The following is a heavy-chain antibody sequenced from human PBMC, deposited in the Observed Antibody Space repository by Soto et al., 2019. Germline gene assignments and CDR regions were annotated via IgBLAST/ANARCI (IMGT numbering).Heavy chain of an antibody. CDR3: ARDTYYYGSGSYYPYYGMDV. CDR1: GFTFSSYA. J-gene: IGHJ6*02. CDR2: ISYDGSNK. V-gene: IGHV3-30-3*01. D-gene: IGHD3-10*01. Sequence: LRLSCAASGFTFSSYAMHWVCQAPGKGLEWVAVISYDGSNKYYADSVKGRFTISRDNSKNTLYLQMNSLRAEDTAVYYCARDTYYYGSGSYYPYYGMDVWGQGTTVTVSS.